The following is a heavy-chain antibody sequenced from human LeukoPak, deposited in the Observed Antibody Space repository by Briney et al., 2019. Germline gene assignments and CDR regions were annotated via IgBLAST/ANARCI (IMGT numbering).Heavy chain of an antibody. J-gene: IGHJ3*02. CDR2: IYYSGST. Sequence: SETLSLTCTVTGGSISSYYWSWIRQPPGKGLEWIGYIYYSGSTNYNPSLKSRVTISVDTSKDQFSLKLSSVTAADTAVYYCARAVAGRDDAFDIWGQGTMVTVSS. V-gene: IGHV4-59*01. CDR3: ARAVAGRDDAFDI. D-gene: IGHD6-19*01. CDR1: GGSISSYY.